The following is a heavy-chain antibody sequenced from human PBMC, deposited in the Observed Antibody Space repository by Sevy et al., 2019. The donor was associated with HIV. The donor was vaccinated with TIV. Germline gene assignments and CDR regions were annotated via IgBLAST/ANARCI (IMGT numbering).Heavy chain of an antibody. D-gene: IGHD3-10*01. CDR3: ATDYYGSGSYYEFVY. Sequence: SETLSLTCTVSGFSISSDYYWGWIRQPRGKGLEWIEHIYDGGSTYYNPSLKSRVTISIDTSKNQFSLKPSSVTAADTAVYYCATDYYGSGSYYEFVYWGQGTLVTVSS. J-gene: IGHJ4*02. CDR1: GFSISSDYY. V-gene: IGHV4-38-2*02. CDR2: IYDGGST.